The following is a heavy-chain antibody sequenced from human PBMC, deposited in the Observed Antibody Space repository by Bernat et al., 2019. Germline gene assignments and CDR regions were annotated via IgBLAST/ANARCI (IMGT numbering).Heavy chain of an antibody. J-gene: IGHJ4*02. Sequence: QITLKESGPTLVKPTQTLTLTCTFSGFSLSTSGVGVGWTRQPPGKALEWLALIYWDDDKRYGPSLKSRLTITKDTSKNQVVLTMTNMDPVDTATYYCAHRRLAVAAFDYWGQGTLVTVSS. D-gene: IGHD6-19*01. CDR1: GFSLSTSGVG. CDR2: IYWDDDK. CDR3: AHRRLAVAAFDY. V-gene: IGHV2-5*05.